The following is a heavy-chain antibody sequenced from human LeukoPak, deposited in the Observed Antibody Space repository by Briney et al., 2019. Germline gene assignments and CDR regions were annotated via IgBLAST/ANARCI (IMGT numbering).Heavy chain of an antibody. D-gene: IGHD3-10*01. CDR3: ARDGGPLLLWFGGLARY. Sequence: ASVKVSCKASGYTFTSYGISWVRQAPGQGLEWMGWINAYNGNTNYAQKLQGRVTMTTDTSTSTAYMELRSLRSDDTAVYYCARDGGPLLLWFGGLARYWGQGTLVTVSS. CDR1: GYTFTSYG. J-gene: IGHJ4*02. V-gene: IGHV1-18*01. CDR2: INAYNGNT.